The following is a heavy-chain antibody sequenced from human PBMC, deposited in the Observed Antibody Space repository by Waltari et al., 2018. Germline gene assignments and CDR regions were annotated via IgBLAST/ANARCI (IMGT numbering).Heavy chain of an antibody. Sequence: QVVLQESGPGLVRPSETLSLTCNISGFSIIRGHYWAWVRQSPGKGLEYIGYVSGPVGATNYNPSLKSRVSISKDTSTNQVYLKLTSVTAADTAIYYCVRGALAFFTDLLDPWGQGVLVTVSS. CDR3: VRGALAFFTDLLDP. V-gene: IGHV4-38-2*02. CDR2: VSGPVGAT. CDR1: GFSIIRGHY. D-gene: IGHD3-16*01. J-gene: IGHJ5*02.